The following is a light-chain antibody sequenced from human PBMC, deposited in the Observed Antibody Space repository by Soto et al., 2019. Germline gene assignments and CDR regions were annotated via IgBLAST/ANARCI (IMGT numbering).Light chain of an antibody. CDR1: QGISSY. V-gene: IGKV1-9*01. J-gene: IGKJ4*01. CDR2: AAS. CDR3: QQLNSYPLT. Sequence: IQLTQSPSSLSASVGDRVTMACRASQGISSYLTWYQQKPGKAPKLLIYAASTLHSGVPSKFSGSGSGTDFTLTISSLQPEDFATYYCQQLNSYPLTFGGGTKVDIK.